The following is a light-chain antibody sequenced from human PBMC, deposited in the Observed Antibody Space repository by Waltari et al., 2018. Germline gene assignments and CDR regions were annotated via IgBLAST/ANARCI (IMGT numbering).Light chain of an antibody. CDR2: KTS. V-gene: IGKV3-20*01. CDR3: QQFGGSPMYT. Sequence: EAVFTQPPGTLSLSPGERATLSCRASQSVHSTYLAWYQQKPGQAPTLLIYKTSTRATGIPDRVSGSGSGTDFSLNINILEPGDSAVYYCQQFGGSPMYTFDLGTKLEIK. CDR1: QSVHSTY. J-gene: IGKJ2*01.